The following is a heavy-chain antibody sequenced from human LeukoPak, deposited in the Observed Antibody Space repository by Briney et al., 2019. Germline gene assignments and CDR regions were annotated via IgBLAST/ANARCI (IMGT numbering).Heavy chain of an antibody. V-gene: IGHV3-30*18. Sequence: GGSLRLSCAASGFTFSSYGMHWVRQAPGKGLEWVAVISYDGSNKYYADSVKGRFTISRDNSKNTLYLQMNSLRAEDTAVYYCAKDELLWFGELLSQLDYWGQGTLVTVSS. D-gene: IGHD3-10*01. CDR2: ISYDGSNK. CDR1: GFTFSSYG. CDR3: AKDELLWFGELLSQLDY. J-gene: IGHJ4*02.